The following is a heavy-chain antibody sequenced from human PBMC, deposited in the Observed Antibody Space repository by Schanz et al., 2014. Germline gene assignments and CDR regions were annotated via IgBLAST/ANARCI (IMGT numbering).Heavy chain of an antibody. CDR3: AKVDRTRYYAMDV. CDR1: GYSFTTYD. Sequence: QLMQSGSEVRKPGASVRVSCKASGYSFTTYDVNWVRQAPGQGLEWMGRIIPILGITNVAQKFQGRVTMTADKSTSTVYMEVSGLRSEDTAVYYCAKVDRTRYYAMDVWGQGTTVTVSS. V-gene: IGHV1-69*04. J-gene: IGHJ6*02. D-gene: IGHD3-9*01. CDR2: IIPILGIT.